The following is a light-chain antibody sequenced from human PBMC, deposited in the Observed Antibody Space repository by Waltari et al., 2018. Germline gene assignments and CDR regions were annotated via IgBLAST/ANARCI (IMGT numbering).Light chain of an antibody. Sequence: DIVMTQSPDALAVSLVEGATINCMSRASVLSSSNNTHYLAWYQQKPGQPPKLLIYWASTRDTGVPDRFSGGGSGTDFTLTISSLQAEDVAVYYCQQYYGSPLTFGGGTKVEIK. V-gene: IGKV4-1*01. CDR1: ASVLSSSNNTHY. CDR2: WAS. J-gene: IGKJ4*01. CDR3: QQYYGSPLT.